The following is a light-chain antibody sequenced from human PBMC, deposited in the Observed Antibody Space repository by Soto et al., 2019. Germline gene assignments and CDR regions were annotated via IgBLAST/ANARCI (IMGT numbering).Light chain of an antibody. Sequence: DIVMTQSPLSLPVTPGEPASISCRSSQSLLHSNGFIYLDWYLQKPGQPPQLLIYLGSFRASGVSDRLSGSGSGTDSTLQISTVEAEDVGVYYCMQALQVPPTFGQGTKVDIK. V-gene: IGKV2-28*01. CDR2: LGS. J-gene: IGKJ1*01. CDR3: MQALQVPPT. CDR1: QSLLHSNGFIY.